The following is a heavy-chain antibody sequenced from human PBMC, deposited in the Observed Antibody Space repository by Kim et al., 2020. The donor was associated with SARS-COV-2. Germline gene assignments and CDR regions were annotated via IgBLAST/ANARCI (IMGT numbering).Heavy chain of an antibody. CDR2: T. CDR3: ARPSVDTAMNY. Sequence: TNYSPSFQGHVTISADKSISTAYLQWSSLKASDTAMYYCARPSVDTAMNYWGQGTLVTVSS. D-gene: IGHD5-18*01. V-gene: IGHV5-10-1*01. J-gene: IGHJ4*02.